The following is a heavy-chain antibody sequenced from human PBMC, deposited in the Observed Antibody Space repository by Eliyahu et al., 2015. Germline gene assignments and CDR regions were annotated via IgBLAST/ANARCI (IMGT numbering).Heavy chain of an antibody. CDR2: IIPTLGIT. V-gene: IGHV1-69*04. J-gene: IGHJ6*02. CDR1: GGTFSSFA. CDR3: ARMDYDFHFYYATDV. D-gene: IGHD3-3*01. Sequence: QVQLVQSXAEMKKPGSSVKVSCKXSGGTFSSFALXWVRQAPGQGLEWMGRIIPTLGITDYAQRFQGRVTVDADISTATAYMELSSLRSEDTAVYYCARMDYDFHFYYATDVWGQGTPVTVSS.